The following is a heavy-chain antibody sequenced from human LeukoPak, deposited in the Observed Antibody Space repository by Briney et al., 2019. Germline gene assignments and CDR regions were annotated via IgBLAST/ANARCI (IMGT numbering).Heavy chain of an antibody. V-gene: IGHV3-23*01. CDR2: ISGGGDST. J-gene: IGHJ4*02. CDR1: GFTFSSYA. D-gene: IGHD4-23*01. Sequence: RTGGSLRLSCAASGFTFSSYAMSWVRQAPGRGLEWVSTISGGGDSTYSADSVKARFTISRDNSKNTLYLQMNSLRAEDTAVYYCAKELDYGGNSPFHYWGQGTLVTVSS. CDR3: AKELDYGGNSPFHY.